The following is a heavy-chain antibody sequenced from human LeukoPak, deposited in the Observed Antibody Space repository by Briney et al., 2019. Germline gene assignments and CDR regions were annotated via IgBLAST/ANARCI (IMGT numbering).Heavy chain of an antibody. V-gene: IGHV3-7*01. CDR2: IKQDGSEK. D-gene: IGHD1-26*01. J-gene: IGHJ6*03. Sequence: PGGTLRLSCAASGFTFSSYWMSWVRQAPGKGLEWVANIKQDGSEKYYVDSVKGRFTISRDNAKNSLYLQMNSLRAEDTAVYYCARDAVGSYYYYYYMDVWGKGTTVTVSS. CDR1: GFTFSSYW. CDR3: ARDAVGSYYYYYYMDV.